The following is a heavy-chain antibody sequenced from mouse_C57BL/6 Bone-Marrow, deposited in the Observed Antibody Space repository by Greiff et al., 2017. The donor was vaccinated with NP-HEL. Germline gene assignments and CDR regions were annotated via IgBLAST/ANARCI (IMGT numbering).Heavy chain of an antibody. Sequence: QVQLQQSGAELVKPGASVKISCKASGYAFSSYWMNWVKQRPGKGLEWIGQIYPGDGDTNYNGKFKGKATLTADKSSSTAYMQLSSLTSEDSAVYFCARRWGNYYGSSPFAYWGQGTLVTVSA. D-gene: IGHD1-1*01. CDR2: IYPGDGDT. J-gene: IGHJ3*01. CDR3: ARRWGNYYGSSPFAY. V-gene: IGHV1-80*01. CDR1: GYAFSSYW.